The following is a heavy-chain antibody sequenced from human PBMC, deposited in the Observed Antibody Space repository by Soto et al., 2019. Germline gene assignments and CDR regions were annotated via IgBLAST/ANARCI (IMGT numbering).Heavy chain of an antibody. Sequence: SETLSLTCNVSGGSIRSYYWSWIRQSPGKRLEWIGYLYYNGSPNYNPSLKSRVTISGDTSKNQFSLRLTSVTAADTGVYFCAGTYIVVVPIASRFDDWGKGTLVTVAS. D-gene: IGHD2-2*01. J-gene: IGHJ4*02. CDR2: LYYNGSP. V-gene: IGHV4-59*01. CDR1: GGSIRSYY. CDR3: AGTYIVVVPIASRFDD.